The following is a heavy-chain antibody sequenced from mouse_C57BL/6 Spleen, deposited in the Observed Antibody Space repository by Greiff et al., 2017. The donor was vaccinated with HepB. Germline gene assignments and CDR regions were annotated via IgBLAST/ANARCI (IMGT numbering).Heavy chain of an antibody. J-gene: IGHJ1*03. CDR2: ISDGGSYT. Sequence: EVKLVESGGGLVKPGGSLKLSCAASGFTFSSYAMSWVRQTPEKRLEWVATISDGGSYTYYPDNVKGRFTISRDNAKNNLYLQMSHLKSEDTAMYYCARDRILRSQAWYFGVWGTGTTVTVSS. D-gene: IGHD1-1*01. V-gene: IGHV5-4*01. CDR1: GFTFSSYA. CDR3: ARDRILRSQAWYFGV.